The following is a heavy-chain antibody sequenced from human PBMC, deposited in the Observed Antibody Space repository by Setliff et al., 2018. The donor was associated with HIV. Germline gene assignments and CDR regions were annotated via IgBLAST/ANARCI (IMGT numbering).Heavy chain of an antibody. V-gene: IGHV4-59*08. CDR2: VSYSGST. CDR3: ARRRPPPSGMYSSYYMDV. CDR1: GGFISTYY. J-gene: IGHJ6*03. Sequence: SETLSLTCSVSGGFISTYYWTWIRQSPGKGLEWIGHVSYSGSTNYNPSLKSRVTISVDTSKNHFSLNLNSVTAADTAIYYCARRRPPPSGMYSSYYMDVWGKGTAVTVS. D-gene: IGHD1-26*01.